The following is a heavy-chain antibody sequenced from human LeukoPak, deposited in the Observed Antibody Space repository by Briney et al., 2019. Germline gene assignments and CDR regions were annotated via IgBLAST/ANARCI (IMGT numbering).Heavy chain of an antibody. CDR3: AKDLQGVHYFDY. J-gene: IGHJ4*02. V-gene: IGHV3-23*01. D-gene: IGHD3-10*01. CDR2: TSGSGGST. Sequence: GGSLRLSCAASGFTFSSYAMSWVRQAPGKGLEWVSDTSGSGGSTYYADSVKGRFTISRDNSKKTLYLQMNSLRAEDTAVYYCAKDLQGVHYFDYWAQGTLVTVSS. CDR1: GFTFSSYA.